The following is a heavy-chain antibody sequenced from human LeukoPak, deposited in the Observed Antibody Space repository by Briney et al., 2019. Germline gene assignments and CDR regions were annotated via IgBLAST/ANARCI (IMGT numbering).Heavy chain of an antibody. Sequence: GGSLRLSCAASGFTFTSYAMSWVRQALGKGLEWVSAISGSGGSSYYADSVKGRFTISRDNSKNTLYLRMNSLRTEDTAVYYCAKGPGYNNYDWFAPWGQGTLVTVSS. CDR1: GFTFTSYA. J-gene: IGHJ5*02. CDR3: AKGPGYNNYDWFAP. CDR2: ISGSGGSS. D-gene: IGHD4-11*01. V-gene: IGHV3-23*01.